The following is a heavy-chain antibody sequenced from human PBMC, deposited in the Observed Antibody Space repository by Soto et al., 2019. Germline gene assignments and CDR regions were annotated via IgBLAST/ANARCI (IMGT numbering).Heavy chain of an antibody. Sequence: GGSLRLSCAASGFTFGSYGMHWVRQAPGKGLEWVAVISYDGNNKYYADSVKGRLTISRDNSKNMVSLQMNSLGAEDTAVYYCAKERTRHFDYWGQGIPVTVSS. CDR3: AKERTRHFDY. V-gene: IGHV3-30*18. D-gene: IGHD1-1*01. CDR2: ISYDGNNK. CDR1: GFTFGSYG. J-gene: IGHJ4*02.